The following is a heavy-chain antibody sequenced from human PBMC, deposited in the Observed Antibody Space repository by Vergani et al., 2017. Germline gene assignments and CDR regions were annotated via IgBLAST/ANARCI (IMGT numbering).Heavy chain of an antibody. CDR3: AKEGIVATIFDY. CDR1: GFTFDDYA. CDR2: ISWNSGSI. D-gene: IGHD5-12*01. V-gene: IGHV3-9*01. Sequence: VQLVESGGGVVQPGRSLRLSCAASGFTFDDYAMHWVRQAPGKGLEWVSGISWNSGSIGYADSVKGRFTISRDNAKNSLYLQMNSLRAEDTALYYCAKEGIVATIFDYWGQGTLVTVSS. J-gene: IGHJ4*02.